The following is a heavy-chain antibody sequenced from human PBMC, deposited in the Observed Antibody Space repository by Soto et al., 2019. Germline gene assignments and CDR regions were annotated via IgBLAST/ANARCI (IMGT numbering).Heavy chain of an antibody. J-gene: IGHJ5*02. D-gene: IGHD4-4*01. CDR1: GGSFSGYY. CDR3: ARVLTTVTTKRYNWFDP. V-gene: IGHV4-34*01. CDR2: INHSGST. Sequence: QVQLQQWGAGLLKPSETLSLTCAVYGGSFSGYYWSWIRQPPGKGLEWIGEINHSGSTNYNPSLKSRVTISVDTSKYELSLKLRSVTAADTAVYYCARVLTTVTTKRYNWFDPWGQGTLVTVSS.